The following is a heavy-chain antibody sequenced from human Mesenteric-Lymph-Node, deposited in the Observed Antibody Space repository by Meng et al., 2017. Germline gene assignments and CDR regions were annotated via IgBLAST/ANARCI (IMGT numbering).Heavy chain of an antibody. Sequence: SETLSLTCTVSGGSISSYYWSWIRQPPGKGLEWIGYIYYSGSTYYNPSLKSRVTISVDTSKNQFSLKLSSVTAADTAVYYCARDPDGYNYLGFVDYWGQGTLVTVS. CDR1: GGSISSYY. D-gene: IGHD5-24*01. J-gene: IGHJ4*02. CDR2: IYYSGST. V-gene: IGHV4-59*12. CDR3: ARDPDGYNYLGFVDY.